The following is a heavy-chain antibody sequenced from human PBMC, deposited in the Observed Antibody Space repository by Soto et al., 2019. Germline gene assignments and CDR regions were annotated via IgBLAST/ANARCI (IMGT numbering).Heavy chain of an antibody. CDR3: ARDLGYCRSGTCYREWFDP. V-gene: IGHV1-18*01. CDR2: VRGDNGHT. J-gene: IGHJ5*02. CDR1: GYTFTTHC. Sequence: QVQLVQSGAEVKKPGASVKVSCKASGYTFTTHCISWVRQVPGQGLEWMGWVRGDNGHTNYAQSLQGRVTMTTDTSTNTSYMELRSLRSDDTAVYHCARDLGYCRSGTCYREWFDPWGQGTLVTVSS. D-gene: IGHD2-15*01.